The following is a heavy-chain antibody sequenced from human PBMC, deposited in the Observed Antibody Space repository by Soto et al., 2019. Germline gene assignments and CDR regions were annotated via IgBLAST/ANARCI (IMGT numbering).Heavy chain of an antibody. CDR3: ARDAGDDGHGWRFDY. J-gene: IGHJ4*02. Sequence: VQLVESGGGLVQPGGSLRLSCAASGFTFSSYRMHWVRQAPGQGLVWLSRIYAGGTATNYADSVKGRFTISRDNTKNTLYLQIDSRRAEDTAIYYCARDAGDDGHGWRFDYWGQGVLVDVPS. V-gene: IGHV3-74*01. CDR2: IYAGGTAT. D-gene: IGHD3-3*01. CDR1: GFTFSSYR.